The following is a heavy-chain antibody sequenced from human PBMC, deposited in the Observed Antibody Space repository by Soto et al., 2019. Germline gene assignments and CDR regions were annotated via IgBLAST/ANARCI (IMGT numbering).Heavy chain of an antibody. CDR3: ARGFHPEEYYDPRQFYFDY. CDR1: GGSISSGGYY. V-gene: IGHV4-31*03. J-gene: IGHJ4*02. D-gene: IGHD3-22*01. CDR2: IYYSGST. Sequence: QVQLQESGPGLVKPSQTLSLTCTVSGGSISSGGYYWSWIRQHPGKGLEWIGYIYYSGSTYYNPSPKSRVTISVDTSKNQFSLKLSSVTAADTAVYYCARGFHPEEYYDPRQFYFDYWGQGTLVTVSS.